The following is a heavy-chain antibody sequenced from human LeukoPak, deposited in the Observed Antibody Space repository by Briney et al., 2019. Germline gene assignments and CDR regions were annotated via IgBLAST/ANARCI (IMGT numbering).Heavy chain of an antibody. D-gene: IGHD1-26*01. CDR3: ARDPYSGAYGDSYYYYMDL. J-gene: IGHJ6*03. CDR1: GFTFSNYN. Sequence: GGSLTLSCAASGFTFSNYNMNWVRQAPGRGLEWVSSITSGSTYVFYTDSVKGRFTISRDNAKSSLYLQMNSLRAEDTAVYYCARDPYSGAYGDSYYYYMDLWGQGTTVTISS. CDR2: ITSGSTYV. V-gene: IGHV3-21*01.